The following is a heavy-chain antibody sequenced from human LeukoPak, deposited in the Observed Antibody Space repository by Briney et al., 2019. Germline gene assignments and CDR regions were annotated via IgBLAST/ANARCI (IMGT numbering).Heavy chain of an antibody. CDR1: GGTFSSYA. CDR2: IIPIFGTA. D-gene: IGHD3-9*01. CDR3: ASNYDILPDY. V-gene: IGHV1-69*13. J-gene: IGHJ4*02. Sequence: GASVKVSCKASGGTFSSYAISWVRQPPGQGLEWMGGIIPIFGTANYAQKFQGRVTITADESTSTAYMELSSLRSEDTAVYYCASNYDILPDYWGQGTLVTVSS.